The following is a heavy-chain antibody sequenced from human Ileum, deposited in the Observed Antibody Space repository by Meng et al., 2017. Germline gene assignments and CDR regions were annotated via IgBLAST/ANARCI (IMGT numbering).Heavy chain of an antibody. V-gene: IGHV4-59*01. J-gene: IGHJ6*02. Sequence: SETLSLTCTVSGDSISRYYWSWIRQPPGKGLEWIGYIYHSGSTKYNPSLKSRVTLLTDASKNQFSLKLTSVTAADTAVYYCARDARSYYVYGMDVRGQGTTVTVSS. CDR3: ARDARSYYVYGMDV. D-gene: IGHD3-16*01. CDR2: IYHSGST. CDR1: GDSISRYY.